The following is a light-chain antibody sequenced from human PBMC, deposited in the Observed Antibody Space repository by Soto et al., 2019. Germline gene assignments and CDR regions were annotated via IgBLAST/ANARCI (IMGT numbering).Light chain of an antibody. CDR1: SSDGGCYTY. Sequence: QSFLTRPASMAGSAGESITIACTGTSSDGGCYTYVSWYQQHPGKPPKLIIYEVTNRPTGVSNPFSGSNSGHNAHLTISGLQSEDEADYFCTSYRRSSTLDLFGTGTKVTVL. CDR2: EVT. CDR3: TSYRRSSTLDL. V-gene: IGLV2-14*01. J-gene: IGLJ1*01.